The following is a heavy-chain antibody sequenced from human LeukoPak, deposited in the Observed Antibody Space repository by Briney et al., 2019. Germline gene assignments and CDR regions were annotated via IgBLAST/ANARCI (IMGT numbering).Heavy chain of an antibody. Sequence: ETLSLTCTVSGGSISSYYWGWVRQAPGKGLEWVSAISGSGGSIYYADSVKGRFTISRDNSKNTLYLQMNSLRAEDTAVYYCAKDGYSGSYWGQGTLVTVSS. V-gene: IGHV3-23*01. D-gene: IGHD1-26*01. CDR3: AKDGYSGSY. CDR1: GGSISSYY. CDR2: ISGSGGSI. J-gene: IGHJ4*02.